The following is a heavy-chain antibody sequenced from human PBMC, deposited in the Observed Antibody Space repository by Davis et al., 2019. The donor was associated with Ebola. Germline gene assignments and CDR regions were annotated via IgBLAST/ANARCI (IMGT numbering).Heavy chain of an antibody. D-gene: IGHD3-10*01. J-gene: IGHJ5*02. CDR3: ARDRDTMVRGVILELNWFDP. CDR1: GGTFSSYA. V-gene: IGHV1-69*06. Sequence: AASVKVSCKASGGTFSSYAISWVRQAPGQGLEWMGGIIPIFGTANYAQKFQGRVTITADKSTSTAYMELSSLRSEDTAVYYCARDRDTMVRGVILELNWFDPWGQGTLVTVSS. CDR2: IIPIFGTA.